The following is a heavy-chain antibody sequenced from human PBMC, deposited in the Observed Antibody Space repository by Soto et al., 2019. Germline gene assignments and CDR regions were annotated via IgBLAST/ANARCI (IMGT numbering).Heavy chain of an antibody. CDR3: ARDSGIAMPGSSYYFDY. Sequence: QVQLVESGGGVVQPGRSLSLSCAASGFTFNNYGMHWVRQAPGNGLEWVAVISYDGSNEYYADSVKGRFTISRDNSQNKLYLQMNSLRAEDTAVYYCARDSGIAMPGSSYYFDYWGQGTLVTVSA. CDR1: GFTFNNYG. J-gene: IGHJ4*02. CDR2: ISYDGSNE. V-gene: IGHV3-30*03. D-gene: IGHD6-19*01.